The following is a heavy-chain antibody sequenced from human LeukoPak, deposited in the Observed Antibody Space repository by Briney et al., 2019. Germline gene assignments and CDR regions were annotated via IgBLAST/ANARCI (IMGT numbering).Heavy chain of an antibody. J-gene: IGHJ5*02. Sequence: PSETLSLTCTVSGGSISSYYWTWIRQPPGKGLEWIGYIYYSGNTNYNPSLKTRVTISVDTSKNQFSLRLNSVTAADTAIYYCAKSISGGTWNWFDPWDQGTLVTVSS. CDR1: GGSISSYY. D-gene: IGHD2-15*01. V-gene: IGHV4-59*01. CDR2: IYYSGNT. CDR3: AKSISGGTWNWFDP.